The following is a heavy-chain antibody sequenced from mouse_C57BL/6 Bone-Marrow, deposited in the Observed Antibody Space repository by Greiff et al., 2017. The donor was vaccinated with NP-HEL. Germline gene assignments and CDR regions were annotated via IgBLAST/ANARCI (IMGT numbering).Heavy chain of an antibody. J-gene: IGHJ4*01. D-gene: IGHD1-1*01. CDR2: IDPANGNT. CDR3: ARIYYYGSDAMDY. Sequence: EVKLVESVAELVRPGASVKLSCTASGFNIKNTYMHWVKQRPEQGLEWIGRIDPANGNTKYAPKFQGKATITADTSSNTAYLQLSSLTSEDTAIYYCARIYYYGSDAMDYWGQGTSVTVSS. V-gene: IGHV14-3*01. CDR1: GFNIKNTY.